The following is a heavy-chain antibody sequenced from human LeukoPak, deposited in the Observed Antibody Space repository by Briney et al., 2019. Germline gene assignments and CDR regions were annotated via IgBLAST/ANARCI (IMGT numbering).Heavy chain of an antibody. CDR1: GFTFSSYG. CDR3: AKEDYGSGTDY. V-gene: IGHV3-33*06. D-gene: IGHD3-10*01. J-gene: IGHJ4*02. Sequence: QPGGSLRLSCAASGFTFSSYGMHWVRQAPGKGLEWVAVIWYDGSNKYYADSVKGRFTISRDNSKNTLYLQMNSLRAEDTAVYYCAKEDYGSGTDYWGQGTLVTVSS. CDR2: IWYDGSNK.